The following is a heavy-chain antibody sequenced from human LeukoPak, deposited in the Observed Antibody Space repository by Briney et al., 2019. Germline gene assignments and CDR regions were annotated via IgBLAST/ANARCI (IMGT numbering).Heavy chain of an antibody. D-gene: IGHD3-3*01. Sequence: PSETLSLTCTVSGGSISSYYWSWIRQPPGKGLEWIGYIYTSGSTNYNPSLKSRVTMSVDTSKNQFSLKLSSVTAADTAVYYCARTPTTIFDYYYYMDVWGKGTTVTVSS. CDR3: ARTPTTIFDYYYYMDV. V-gene: IGHV4-4*09. CDR1: GGSISSYY. CDR2: IYTSGST. J-gene: IGHJ6*03.